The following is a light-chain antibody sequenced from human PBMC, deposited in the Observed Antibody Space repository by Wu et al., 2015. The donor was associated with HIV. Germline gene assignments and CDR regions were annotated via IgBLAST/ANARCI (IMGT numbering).Light chain of an antibody. CDR3: QQRYNWPPWT. J-gene: IGKJ1*01. CDR2: MHP. Sequence: ERAPSSCRASQSVSRYLAWYHKNLARLPGSSSMMHPQATGIPARFSGSGSGTDFTLTISSLEPEDFAVYYCQQRYNWPPWTFGQGTKVEIK. CDR1: QSVSRY. V-gene: IGKV3-11*01.